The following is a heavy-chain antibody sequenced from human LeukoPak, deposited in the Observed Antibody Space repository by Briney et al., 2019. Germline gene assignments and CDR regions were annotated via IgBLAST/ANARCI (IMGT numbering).Heavy chain of an antibody. Sequence: GGSLRLSCTSSGFTFGTYAVSWFRQAPGKGLEWVAFIRSKTFGGTTEYAASVKGRFTISRDDTKSIAYLQMNSLKTEDTAVYYCTRYSGRTDYWGQGTLVSVSS. J-gene: IGHJ4*02. CDR3: TRYSGRTDY. CDR2: IRSKTFGGTT. D-gene: IGHD5-18*01. V-gene: IGHV3-49*03. CDR1: GFTFGTYA.